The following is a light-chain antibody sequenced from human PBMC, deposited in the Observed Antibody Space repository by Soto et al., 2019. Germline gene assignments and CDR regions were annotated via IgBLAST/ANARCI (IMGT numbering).Light chain of an antibody. J-gene: IGKJ4*01. CDR3: QQYKTYSLT. V-gene: IGKV1-5*01. CDR1: QSINNW. Sequence: DIQMTQSPSTPSASVGDRVTITCRASQSINNWLAWYQQKPGKAPKLLIFDAFSLESGVPFRFSGSGFGTEFTLTISSLQPDDSATYYCQQYKTYSLTFGGGTKGDNK. CDR2: DAF.